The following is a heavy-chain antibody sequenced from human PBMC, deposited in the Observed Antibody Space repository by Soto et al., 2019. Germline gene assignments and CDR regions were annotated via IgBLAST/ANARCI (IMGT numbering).Heavy chain of an antibody. CDR2: IYYSGST. J-gene: IGHJ4*02. V-gene: IGHV4-31*11. CDR1: GGSFSGGYY. CDR3: ARIPGITMVRGVIIRGYYFDY. D-gene: IGHD3-10*01. Sequence: SETLSLTCAVYGGSFSGGYYWSWIRQHPGKGLEWIGYIYYSGSTYYNPSLKSRVTISVDTSKNQFSLKLSSVTSADTAVYYCARIPGITMVRGVIIRGYYFDYWGQGTLVTVSS.